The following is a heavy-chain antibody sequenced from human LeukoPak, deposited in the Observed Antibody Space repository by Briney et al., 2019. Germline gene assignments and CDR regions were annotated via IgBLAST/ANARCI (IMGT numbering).Heavy chain of an antibody. CDR1: GFTFKNYW. CDR2: IKADGTYT. Sequence: GGSLRLSCAASGFTFKNYWMHWVRQAPGEGLVWVARIKADGTYTSYADSVKGRFTISRDNAKNTVFLQMNSLRAEDTAVYYCARSGRGVDSFYFYMDVWGKGTTVTVSS. CDR3: ARSGRGVDSFYFYMDV. V-gene: IGHV3-74*01. J-gene: IGHJ6*03. D-gene: IGHD3-10*01.